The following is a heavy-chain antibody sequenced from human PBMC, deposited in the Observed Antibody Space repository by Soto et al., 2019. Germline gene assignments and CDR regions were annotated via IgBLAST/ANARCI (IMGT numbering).Heavy chain of an antibody. CDR3: ASAYYYDSSGYYIYYGMDV. CDR2: INAGNGNT. V-gene: IGHV1-3*01. CDR1: GYTFTSYA. J-gene: IGHJ6*02. D-gene: IGHD3-22*01. Sequence: VASVKVSCKASGYTFTSYAMHWVRQAPGQRLEWMGWINAGNGNTKYSQKFQGRVTITRDTSASTAYMELSSLRSEDTAVYYCASAYYYDSSGYYIYYGMDVWGQGTTVTVSS.